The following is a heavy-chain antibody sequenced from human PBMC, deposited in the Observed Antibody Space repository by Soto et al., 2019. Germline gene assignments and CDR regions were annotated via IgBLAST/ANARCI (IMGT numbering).Heavy chain of an antibody. V-gene: IGHV1-69*08. Sequence: QVQLVQSGAEVKKPGSSVKVSCKASVGTFSTDSISWVRQAPGQGIEWMGRIIPILGIANRAEKFQGRVTITADKSTSIAYMELSSLRSEDTAVYYCARDRGDGYNWNWGQGTLVTVSS. CDR2: IIPILGIA. D-gene: IGHD5-12*01. CDR3: ARDRGDGYNWN. CDR1: VGTFSTDS. J-gene: IGHJ4*02.